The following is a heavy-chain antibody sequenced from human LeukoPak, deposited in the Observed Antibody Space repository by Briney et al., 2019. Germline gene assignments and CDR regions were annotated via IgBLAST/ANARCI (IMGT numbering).Heavy chain of an antibody. CDR3: ARVSTYYYGAGRSYYFDH. CDR1: GGSISSSSYY. CDR2: IYYNGRT. J-gene: IGHJ4*02. D-gene: IGHD3-10*01. V-gene: IGHV4-39*07. Sequence: SETLSLTCTVSGGSISSSSYYWGWIRQPPGKGLEWIGSIYYNGRTYYNPSLKSRVTISVDTSKNQFSLKLSSVTSADTAVYYCARVSTYYYGAGRSYYFDHWGQGTLVTVSS.